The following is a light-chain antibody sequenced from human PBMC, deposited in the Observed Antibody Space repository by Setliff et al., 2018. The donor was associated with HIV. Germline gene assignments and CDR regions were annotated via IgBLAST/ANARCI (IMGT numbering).Light chain of an antibody. J-gene: IGLJ3*02. CDR2: EVI. V-gene: IGLV2-23*02. CDR3: CSYAGSSAPVV. Sequence: QSALAQPASVSGSPGQAITISCTGTSNDVGRYNLVSWYQQYPGKAPKVIIYEVIKRPSGVSSRFSGSKSGNTASLTISGLQAEDEADFYCCSYAGSSAPVVFGGGTRSPS. CDR1: SNDVGRYNL.